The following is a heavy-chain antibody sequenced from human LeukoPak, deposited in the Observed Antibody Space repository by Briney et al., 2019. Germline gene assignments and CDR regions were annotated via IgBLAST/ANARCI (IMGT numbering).Heavy chain of an antibody. J-gene: IGHJ6*02. CDR1: GGPISSYY. Sequence: SETLSLTCTVSGGPISSYYWSWIRQPPGKGLEWIGYIYYSGSTNYNPSLKSRVTISVDTSKNQFSLKLSSVTAADTAVYYCAKSSGYYYGMDVWGQGTTVTVSS. CDR3: AKSSGYYYGMDV. V-gene: IGHV4-59*12. CDR2: IYYSGST.